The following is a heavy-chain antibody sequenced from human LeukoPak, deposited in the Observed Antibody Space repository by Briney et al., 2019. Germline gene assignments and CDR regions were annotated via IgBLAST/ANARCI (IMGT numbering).Heavy chain of an antibody. CDR1: GGSISSYY. J-gene: IGHJ6*03. CDR3: ARGGGNDYPLDYYYYMDV. D-gene: IGHD5-12*01. CDR2: IYYSGST. V-gene: IGHV4-59*01. Sequence: SETLSLTCTVSGGSISSYYWSWIRQPPGKGLEWIGYIYYSGSTNYNPSLKSRVTISVDTSKNQFSLKLSSVTAAHTAVYYCARGGGNDYPLDYYYYMDVWGKGTTVTVSS.